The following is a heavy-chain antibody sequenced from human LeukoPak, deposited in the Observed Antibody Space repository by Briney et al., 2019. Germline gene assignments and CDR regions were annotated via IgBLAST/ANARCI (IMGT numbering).Heavy chain of an antibody. V-gene: IGHV3-30*02. CDR2: IRYDGSNK. CDR1: GFTFSSYG. J-gene: IGHJ5*02. CDR3: ASNVAAGTGDNWFDP. Sequence: PGGSLRLSCAASGFTFSSYGMHWVRQAPGKGLEWVAFIRYDGSNKYYADSVKGRFTISRDNSKNTLYLQMTSLRAEDTAVYYCASNVAAGTGDNWFDPWGQGTLVTVSS. D-gene: IGHD6-13*01.